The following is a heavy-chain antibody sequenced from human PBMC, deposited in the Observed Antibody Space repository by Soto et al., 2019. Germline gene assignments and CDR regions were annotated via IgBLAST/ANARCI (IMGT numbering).Heavy chain of an antibody. D-gene: IGHD3-10*01. J-gene: IGHJ3*02. CDR3: GKDFYYYGSGSYMAFDI. Sequence: SWVRKNTRTGLEWVSSISGSGGTTHYADSVKGRFTISRDNSKNTLYLQMNSLRAEDTAVYFCGKDFYYYGSGSYMAFDIWGQGTMVTVSS. CDR2: ISGSGGTT. V-gene: IGHV3-23*01.